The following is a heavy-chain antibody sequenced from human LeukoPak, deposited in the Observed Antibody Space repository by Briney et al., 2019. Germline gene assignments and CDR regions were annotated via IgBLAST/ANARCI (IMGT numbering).Heavy chain of an antibody. J-gene: IGHJ1*01. Sequence: GGSLRLSCAASGFTFDDYAMHWVRQAPGKGLEWVSRIRWNSGDIAYADSVKGRLTISRDNAKNSLYLQMNSLGPEDTASYYCAKGAGSSSFFYLRDPYFQHWGQGTLVTVSS. CDR2: IRWNSGDI. CDR1: GFTFDDYA. V-gene: IGHV3-9*01. D-gene: IGHD6-19*01. CDR3: AKGAGSSSFFYLRDPYFQH.